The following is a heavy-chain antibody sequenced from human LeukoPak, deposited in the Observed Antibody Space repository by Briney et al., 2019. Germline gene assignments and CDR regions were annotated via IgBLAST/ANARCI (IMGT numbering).Heavy chain of an antibody. CDR2: ISDSGGST. Sequence: GQSLILSCAAYGLTLSSYAMTCVSQPPKKWLEWESGISDSGGSTYYAESVKGRFTISRDNSKHTVYLHMNSLRTEDTAVYYCAKDGIAVAGISAWFWGQGTQVTVSS. CDR1: GLTLSSYA. J-gene: IGHJ4*02. CDR3: AKDGIAVAGISAWF. V-gene: IGHV3-23*01. D-gene: IGHD6-19*01.